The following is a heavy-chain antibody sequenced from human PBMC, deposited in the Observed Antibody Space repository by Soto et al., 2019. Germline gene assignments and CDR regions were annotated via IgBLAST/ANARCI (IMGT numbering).Heavy chain of an antibody. Sequence: QVQLVESGGGVVQPGRSLRLSCAASGFTFSSYAMHWVRQAPGKGLEWVAVISYDGSNKYYADSVKGRFTISRDNSKNTRYLQMNSLRAEDTAVYYCARDRQVYYYDSSGLYYYYGMDVWGQGTTVTVSS. J-gene: IGHJ6*02. D-gene: IGHD3-22*01. CDR3: ARDRQVYYYDSSGLYYYYGMDV. CDR2: ISYDGSNK. CDR1: GFTFSSYA. V-gene: IGHV3-30-3*01.